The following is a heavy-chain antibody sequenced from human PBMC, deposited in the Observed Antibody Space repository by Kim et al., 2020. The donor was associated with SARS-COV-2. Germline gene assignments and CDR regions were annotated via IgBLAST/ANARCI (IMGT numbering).Heavy chain of an antibody. CDR1: GYTFTSYD. CDR2: MNPNSGNT. CDR3: ARGPFPLPVVVITLPFDYYYGMDV. D-gene: IGHD3-22*01. V-gene: IGHV1-8*01. Sequence: ASVKVSCKASGYTFTSYDINWVRQATGQGLEWMGWMNPNSGNTGYAQKFQGRVTMTRNTSISTAYMELSSLRSEDTAVYYCARGPFPLPVVVITLPFDYYYGMDVWGQGTTVTVSS. J-gene: IGHJ6*02.